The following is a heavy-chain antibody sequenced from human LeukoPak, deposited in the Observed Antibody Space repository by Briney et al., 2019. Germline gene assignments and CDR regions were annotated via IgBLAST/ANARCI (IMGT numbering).Heavy chain of an antibody. J-gene: IGHJ5*02. CDR2: INPNSGGT. Sequence: GALVKVSCKASGYTFTGYYMHWVRQAPGQGLEWMGWINPNSGGTNYAQKFQGRVTMTRDTSISTAYMELSRLRSDDTAVYYCARDRYYYYDKEFDPWGQGTLVTVSS. D-gene: IGHD3-22*01. CDR3: ARDRYYYYDKEFDP. V-gene: IGHV1-2*02. CDR1: GYTFTGYY.